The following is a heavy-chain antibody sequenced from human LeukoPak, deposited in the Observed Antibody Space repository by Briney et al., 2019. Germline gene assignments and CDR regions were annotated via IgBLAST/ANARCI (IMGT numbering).Heavy chain of an antibody. V-gene: IGHV3-21*01. CDR1: GFTFSRYS. J-gene: IGHJ6*03. Sequence: GGSLTLSCAASGFTFSRYSRNWVRQAPGKGLEWVASISSTSTFIYSADSVKGRFTISRDTAKNSLFLQMNSLRAEDTAIYYCARDYFDSSDYPQTYYYYYMDVWGKGTTVTVSS. CDR2: ISSTSTFI. D-gene: IGHD3-22*01. CDR3: ARDYFDSSDYPQTYYYYYMDV.